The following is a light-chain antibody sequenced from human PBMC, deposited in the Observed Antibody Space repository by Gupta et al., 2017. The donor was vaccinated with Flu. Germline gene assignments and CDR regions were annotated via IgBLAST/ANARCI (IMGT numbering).Light chain of an antibody. CDR2: NKS. V-gene: IGLV1-40*01. Sequence: TSSCTGRSANIGAGDNVHWYQHLPGAAPKLLIYNKSKRPSGVPDRFSASKSGTSATLAITGLQAEDEADYYCQSEDSSRSASVFGGGTKLTVL. CDR1: SANIGAGDN. CDR3: QSEDSSRSASV. J-gene: IGLJ3*02.